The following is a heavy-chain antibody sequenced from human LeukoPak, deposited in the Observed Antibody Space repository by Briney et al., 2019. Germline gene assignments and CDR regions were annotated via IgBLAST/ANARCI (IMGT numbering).Heavy chain of an antibody. CDR3: ARRYGDYFSGVYN. J-gene: IGHJ4*02. Sequence: PGGSLRLSCAASGFTFSSYSMNWVRQAPGKGLEWVSSISESSAHIYYADSIKGRFTISRDNAKSSLYLQMNSLRAEDTAVYYCARRYGDYFSGVYNWAQGTLVTVSS. V-gene: IGHV3-21*01. CDR2: ISESSAHI. CDR1: GFTFSSYS. D-gene: IGHD4-17*01.